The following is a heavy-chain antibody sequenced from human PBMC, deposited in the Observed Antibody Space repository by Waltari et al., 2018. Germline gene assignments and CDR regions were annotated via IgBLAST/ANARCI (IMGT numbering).Heavy chain of an antibody. CDR2: LYSGGAT. CDR1: GFGVSTHY. J-gene: IGHJ4*02. Sequence: EVQLVETGGGLIQPGGSLRLSCAASGFGVSTHYMIWVRQAPGKGLEWVSVLYSGGATYYADSVKGRFTISRDNSKNTLYLQMNSLRAEDTAVYYCARVEGAVFYFDYWGQGTLVTVSS. V-gene: IGHV3-53*02. CDR3: ARVEGAVFYFDY. D-gene: IGHD6-19*01.